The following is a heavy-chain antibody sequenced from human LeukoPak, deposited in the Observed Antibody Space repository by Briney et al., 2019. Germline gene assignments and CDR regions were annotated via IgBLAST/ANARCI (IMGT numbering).Heavy chain of an antibody. D-gene: IGHD5-18*01. CDR2: ISYDGSNK. V-gene: IGHV3-30*18. J-gene: IGHJ3*02. CDR1: GFTFSSYG. CDR3: AKGYSYGIPWAFDI. Sequence: PGGSLRLSCAASGFTFSSYGMHWVRQAPGKGLEWVAVISYDGSNKYYADSVKGRFTISRDNSKNTLYLQMNSLRAEDTAVYYCAKGYSYGIPWAFDIWGQGTMVTVSS.